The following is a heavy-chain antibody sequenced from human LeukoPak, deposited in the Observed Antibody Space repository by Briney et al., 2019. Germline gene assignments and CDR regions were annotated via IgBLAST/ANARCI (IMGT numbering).Heavy chain of an antibody. J-gene: IGHJ4*02. Sequence: GGSLRLSCAASGFTFSSYAMSWVRQAPGKGLEWVSAISGSGGSTYYADSVKGRFTISRDNSKNTLYLQMNSLRAEDAAVYYCAKDSYRLAVAGSVDYWGQGTLVTVSS. CDR1: GFTFSSYA. V-gene: IGHV3-23*01. D-gene: IGHD6-19*01. CDR2: ISGSGGST. CDR3: AKDSYRLAVAGSVDY.